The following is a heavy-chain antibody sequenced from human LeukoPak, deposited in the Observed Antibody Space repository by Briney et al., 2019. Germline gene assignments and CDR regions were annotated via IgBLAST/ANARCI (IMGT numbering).Heavy chain of an antibody. V-gene: IGHV3-53*01. D-gene: IGHD4-17*01. J-gene: IGHJ3*02. CDR3: ARTGDGDSYIGAFDI. CDR2: IYRSGST. CDR1: GLXVSSNY. Sequence: GGSLRLSCAASGLXVSSNYISWVRQAPGKGLEWVSVIYRSGSTYYADSVKGRFTISRDDSKNTLYLQMNSLRAEDTAVYYCARTGDGDSYIGAFDIWGQGTMVTVSS.